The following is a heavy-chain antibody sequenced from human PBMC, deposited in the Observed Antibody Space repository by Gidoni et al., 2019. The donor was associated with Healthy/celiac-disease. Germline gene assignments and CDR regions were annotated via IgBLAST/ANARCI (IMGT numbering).Heavy chain of an antibody. CDR2: ISGSSSII. D-gene: IGHD6-13*01. CDR1: GSSFSTSS. V-gene: IGHV3-48*01. CDR3: ARAVRIAAAGAAAYDAFDI. Sequence: EVQLVESGGGLVLPGVSLRLSCSASGSSFSTSSMNWVRQAPGRWLEWVSYISGSSSIIYYADSVKGRFTISRDNAKNSLYLQMNSLRAEDTAVYYCARAVRIAAAGAAAYDAFDIWGQGTMVTVSS. J-gene: IGHJ3*02.